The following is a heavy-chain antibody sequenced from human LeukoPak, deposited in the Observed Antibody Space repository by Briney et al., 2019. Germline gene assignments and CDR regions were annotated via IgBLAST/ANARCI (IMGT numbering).Heavy chain of an antibody. V-gene: IGHV3-7*04. D-gene: IGHD3-10*01. Sequence: GGSLRLSCAASGFTFSNYWMTWVRQAPGKGLEWVADIKQDGSEKLYVNSVRGRFTISRDNAKMSLFLQMNSLRAEDTAVYYCAXXXXXVHGVYYMDVWGKGTTVTVS. CDR2: IKQDGSEK. CDR1: GFTFSNYW. CDR3: AXXXXXVHGVYYMDV. J-gene: IGHJ6*03.